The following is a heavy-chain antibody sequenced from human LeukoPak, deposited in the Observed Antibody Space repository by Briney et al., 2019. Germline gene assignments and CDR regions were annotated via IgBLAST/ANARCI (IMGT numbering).Heavy chain of an antibody. V-gene: IGHV4-38-2*02. D-gene: IGHD2-2*02. Sequence: SETLSLTCTVSGYSISSGYYWGWIRQPPGKGLEWIGRIYTSGRTNYNPSLKSRVTMSVDTSRNQFSLYLSSVTAADTAVYYCARDCDSISCYSDWGQGTLVTVSS. CDR2: IYTSGRT. CDR3: ARDCDSISCYSD. CDR1: GYSISSGYY. J-gene: IGHJ4*02.